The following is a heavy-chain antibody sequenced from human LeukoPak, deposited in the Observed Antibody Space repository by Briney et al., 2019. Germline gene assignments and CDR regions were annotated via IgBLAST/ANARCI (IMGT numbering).Heavy chain of an antibody. Sequence: GGSLRLSCAASGFAFSSYWMHWVRQAPGKGLVGVSRTNTDGTTTTYADSVKDRFIISRDNAKNTLFLQMNSLRVEDTAVYYCARDLTGLFDSWGRGTLVSVSS. J-gene: IGHJ4*02. CDR3: ARDLTGLFDS. CDR1: GFAFSSYW. D-gene: IGHD3/OR15-3a*01. CDR2: TNTDGTTT. V-gene: IGHV3-74*01.